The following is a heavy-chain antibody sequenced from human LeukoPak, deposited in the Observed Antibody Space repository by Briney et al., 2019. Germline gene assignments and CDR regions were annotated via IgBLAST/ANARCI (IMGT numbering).Heavy chain of an antibody. CDR1: GFTLSDVY. CDR3: ARASASLVTSAGID. Sequence: PVGSLRLSCAASGFTLSDVYVDWVRQAPGKGLEWVGRSTNKASSYTTNYAASVKGRFTISRDDSKNSLNLQMDSLKTEDTAVYYCARASASLVTSAGIDWGQGTLVTVSS. D-gene: IGHD6-13*01. CDR2: STNKASSYTT. V-gene: IGHV3-72*01. J-gene: IGHJ4*02.